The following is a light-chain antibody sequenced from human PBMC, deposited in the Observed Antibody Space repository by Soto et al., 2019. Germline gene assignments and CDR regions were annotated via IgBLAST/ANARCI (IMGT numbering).Light chain of an antibody. CDR2: GAS. V-gene: IGKV1-6*01. CDR3: QQYGSSPT. J-gene: IGKJ4*01. Sequence: AIQVTQSPTSLSASVGDRVTITCRSSQDIRNYLGWYQQKPGKAPQLLIYGASSLQRGVSSRFSGSGFGTDFTLTISSLEPEDFAVYYCQQYGSSPTFGGGTKVDIK. CDR1: QDIRNY.